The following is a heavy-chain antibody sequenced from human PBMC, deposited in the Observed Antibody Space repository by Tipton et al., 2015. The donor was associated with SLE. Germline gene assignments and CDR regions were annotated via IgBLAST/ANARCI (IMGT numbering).Heavy chain of an antibody. CDR2: IKQDGSEK. CDR3: AKDRPRVVALLGY. V-gene: IGHV3-7*01. J-gene: IGHJ4*02. D-gene: IGHD2-15*01. CDR1: GFTFSSYW. Sequence: GSLRLSCAASGFTFSSYWMSWVRQAPGKGLEWVANIKQDGSEKYYADSVKGRFTISRDNSKNTLYLQMNSLRAEDTAVYYCAKDRPRVVALLGYWGQGTLVTVSS.